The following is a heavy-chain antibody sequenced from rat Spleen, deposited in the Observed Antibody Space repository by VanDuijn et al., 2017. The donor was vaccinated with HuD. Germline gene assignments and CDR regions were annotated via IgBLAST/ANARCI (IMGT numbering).Heavy chain of an antibody. J-gene: IGHJ4*01. CDR1: GFSLTSYH. CDR2: MWSDGDT. CDR3: TRDPPGSSGVMDV. Sequence: QVQLKESGPGLVQPSQTLSLTCTVSGFSLTSYHVHWVRQPPGKGLEWMGVMWSDGDTSYNSALKSRLSISRDTSKNQVILKMSSLQTDDTGTYYCTRDPPGSSGVMDVWGQGASVTVSS. D-gene: IGHD5-1*01. V-gene: IGHV2-32*01.